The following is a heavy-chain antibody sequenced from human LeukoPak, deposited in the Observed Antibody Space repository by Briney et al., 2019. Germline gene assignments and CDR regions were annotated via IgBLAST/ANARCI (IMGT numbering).Heavy chain of an antibody. J-gene: IGHJ4*02. D-gene: IGHD3-10*01. CDR3: AREALLLWFGELSAFDY. CDR2: INPSGGST. V-gene: IGHV1-46*01. Sequence: ASVKVSCKASGYTFTSYYMHWVRQAPGQGLEWMGIINPSGGSTSYAQKFQGRVTMTRDMSTSTVYMELSSLRSEDTAVYYCAREALLLWFGELSAFDYWGQGTLVTVSS. CDR1: GYTFTSYY.